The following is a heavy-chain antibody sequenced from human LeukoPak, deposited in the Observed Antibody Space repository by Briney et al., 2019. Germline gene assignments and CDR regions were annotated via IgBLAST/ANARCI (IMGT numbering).Heavy chain of an antibody. CDR3: ARHSLAPYYSYGMDV. Sequence: SETLSLTCTVSGGSISSYYWSWIRQPPGKGLEWIGYIYYSGSTNYNPSLRSRVTISVDTSKNQFSLKLSSVTAADTAVYYCARHSLAPYYSYGMDVWGQGTTVTVSS. V-gene: IGHV4-59*08. J-gene: IGHJ6*02. CDR1: GGSISSYY. CDR2: IYYSGST.